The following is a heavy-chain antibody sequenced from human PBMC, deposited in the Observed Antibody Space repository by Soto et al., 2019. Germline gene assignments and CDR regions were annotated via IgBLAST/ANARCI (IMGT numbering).Heavy chain of an antibody. CDR2: ISSSGVT. D-gene: IGHD3-3*01. Sequence: QLQLQESGPGLVKPSETLSLTCTVSGGSIDSGDYYWGWVRQSPGKGLEWIGSISSSGVTSYNPSLQNRIPMSVDSSMTHFSLRLTSVTAADAAVYFCVRPLRFLEWITFRHWGQGTQVTVSS. J-gene: IGHJ4*02. V-gene: IGHV4-39*02. CDR3: VRPLRFLEWITFRH. CDR1: GGSIDSGDYY.